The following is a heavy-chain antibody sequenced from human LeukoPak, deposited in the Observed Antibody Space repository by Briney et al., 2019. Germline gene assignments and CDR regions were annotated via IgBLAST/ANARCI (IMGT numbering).Heavy chain of an antibody. J-gene: IGHJ4*02. CDR3: ARDSRTLKLLELLPDY. D-gene: IGHD1-7*01. CDR1: GGTFSSYA. Sequence: SVKVSCKASGGTFSSYAISWVRQAPGQGLEWMGGIIPIFGTASYAQKFQGRVTITTDESTSTAYMELSSLRSEDTAVYSCARDSRTLKLLELLPDYWGQGTLVTVSS. V-gene: IGHV1-69*05. CDR2: IIPIFGTA.